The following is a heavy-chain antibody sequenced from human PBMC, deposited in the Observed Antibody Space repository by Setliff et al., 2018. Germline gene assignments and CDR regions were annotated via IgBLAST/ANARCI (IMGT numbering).Heavy chain of an antibody. Sequence: PSETLSLTCTVSGDSISRSTYYWGWIRQSPGKGLDWIGTVDHSGNTFYNPSLKSRVTISVDTSKNQLSLELASVTAADTALYYCARSPSSGAYWNPRPFYSDYWARGTLVTVSS. J-gene: IGHJ4*02. CDR3: ARSPSSGAYWNPRPFYSDY. D-gene: IGHD1-26*01. CDR2: VDHSGNT. V-gene: IGHV4-39*01. CDR1: GDSISRSTYY.